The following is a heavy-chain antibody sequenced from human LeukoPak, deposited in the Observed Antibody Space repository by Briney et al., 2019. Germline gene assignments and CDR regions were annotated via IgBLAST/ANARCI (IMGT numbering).Heavy chain of an antibody. CDR3: ARGARSYYGSGRGWYYYYMDV. D-gene: IGHD3-10*01. J-gene: IGHJ6*03. CDR1: GGSISSYY. Sequence: SETLSLTCTVSGGSISSYYWNWIRQPAGKGLEWIGRIYTSGSTNYNPSLKRRVTISVDTSKNQFSLQLSSVTAADTAVYYCARGARSYYGSGRGWYYYYMDVWGKGTTVTVSS. CDR2: IYTSGST. V-gene: IGHV4-4*07.